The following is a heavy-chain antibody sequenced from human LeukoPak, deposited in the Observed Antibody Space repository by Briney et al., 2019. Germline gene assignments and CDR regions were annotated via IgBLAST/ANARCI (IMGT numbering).Heavy chain of an antibody. Sequence: PSETLSLTCIVSGGSISSYYWTWIRRPPGKGLEWNGNIYNGGSTNYNPSLKSRVTISADTSKNQFSLKVTSVTAADTAVYYCARDRGSSGNDYYFDYWGQGTLVTVSS. J-gene: IGHJ4*02. D-gene: IGHD6-25*01. CDR1: GGSISSYY. CDR3: ARDRGSSGNDYYFDY. CDR2: IYNGGST. V-gene: IGHV4-59*01.